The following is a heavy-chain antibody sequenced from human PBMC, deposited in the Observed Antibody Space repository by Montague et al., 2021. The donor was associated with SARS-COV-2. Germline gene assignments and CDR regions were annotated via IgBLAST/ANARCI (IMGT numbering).Heavy chain of an antibody. CDR1: GGSISSFY. J-gene: IGHJ3*02. CDR3: ARFPTSYYYDSKAAPATPDAFDI. V-gene: IGHV4-59*08. CDR2: ISDSGST. Sequence: SETLSLTCTVSGGSISSFYWSWFRQPPGKGLEWIGYISDSGSTNYNPSLTSRVTMSVDTSKNQFSLKVNSVTAADTAVYYCARFPTSYYYDSKAAPATPDAFDIWGQGTMVTVPS. D-gene: IGHD3-22*01.